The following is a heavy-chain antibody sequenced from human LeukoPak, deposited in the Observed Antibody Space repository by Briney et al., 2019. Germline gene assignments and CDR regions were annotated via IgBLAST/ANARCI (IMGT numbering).Heavy chain of an antibody. Sequence: SQTLSLTCAISGDSVSSNSAAWNWIRQSPSRGLEWLGRIYYRSQWHNDYPLSMESRMTIFPDTSNNQFSLQLNSVTPDDTAVYYCAKEGSGYLTWGQGTPVTVSS. D-gene: IGHD3-22*01. CDR3: AKEGSGYLT. CDR1: GDSVSSNSAA. CDR2: IYYRSQWHN. J-gene: IGHJ4*02. V-gene: IGHV6-1*01.